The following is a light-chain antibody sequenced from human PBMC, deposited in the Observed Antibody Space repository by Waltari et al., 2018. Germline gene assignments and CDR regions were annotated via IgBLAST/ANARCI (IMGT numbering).Light chain of an antibody. V-gene: IGKV1-33*01. CDR3: QQYDDLPTWT. CDR1: PDISNH. Sequence: DIQMTQSPSSLSASIGDRVTITRQGSPDISNHLNWYHQKPGKDPKLLIYEASNLEIGVPSRISGSGSATDFTFTINSLQPEDVGTYYCQQYDDLPTWTFGQGTKVEIK. CDR2: EAS. J-gene: IGKJ1*01.